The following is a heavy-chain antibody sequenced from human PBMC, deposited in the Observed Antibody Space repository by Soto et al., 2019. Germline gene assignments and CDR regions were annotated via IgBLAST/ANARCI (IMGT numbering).Heavy chain of an antibody. Sequence: PGGSLRLSCAASGFTFSTYDMHWVRQAPGKGLEWVALISYDGGNNYYADSVKGRFTISRDNAKNSLYLQMNSLRAEDTAVYYCARDRKGRDGYKKVDYWGQGTLVTVSS. CDR3: ARDRKGRDGYKKVDY. V-gene: IGHV3-30-3*01. D-gene: IGHD5-12*01. J-gene: IGHJ4*02. CDR1: GFTFSTYD. CDR2: ISYDGGNN.